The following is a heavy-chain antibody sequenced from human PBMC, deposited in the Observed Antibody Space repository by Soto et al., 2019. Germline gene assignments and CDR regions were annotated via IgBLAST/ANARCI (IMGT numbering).Heavy chain of an antibody. D-gene: IGHD3-10*01. V-gene: IGHV3-30*18. Sequence: SLRLSCAASGFSFSTYGMHWVRQAPGKGLEWVAVISYDGSNKYYADSVKGRFTISRDNSKNTLYLQMNSLRAEDTAVYYCAKGIREYQLPESYYYGSGSYLDTWGQGTLVTVSS. J-gene: IGHJ4*02. CDR1: GFSFSTYG. CDR3: AKGIREYQLPESYYYGSGSYLDT. CDR2: ISYDGSNK.